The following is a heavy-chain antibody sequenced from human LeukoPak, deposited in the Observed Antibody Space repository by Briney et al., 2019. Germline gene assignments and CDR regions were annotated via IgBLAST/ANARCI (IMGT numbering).Heavy chain of an antibody. CDR2: INHSGST. V-gene: IGHV4-34*01. D-gene: IGHD4/OR15-4a*01. CDR1: GGSFSGYY. Sequence: SETLSLTCAVYGGSFSGYYWSWIRQPPGKGLEWIGEINHSGSTNYNPSLKSRVTISVDTSKNQFSLKLSSVTAADTAVYYCARGLTSDYWGQGTLVTVSS. J-gene: IGHJ4*02. CDR3: ARGLTSDY.